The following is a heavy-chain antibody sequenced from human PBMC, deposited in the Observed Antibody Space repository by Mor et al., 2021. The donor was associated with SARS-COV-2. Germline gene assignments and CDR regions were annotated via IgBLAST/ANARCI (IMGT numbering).Heavy chain of an antibody. CDR3: TQHGSWCFDN. Sequence: DGREIYYVDSVKGRFTISRDNAKNSLYLQMNSLRVEDTAVYYCTQHGSWCFDNWGRGTL. J-gene: IGHJ4*02. CDR2: DGREI. V-gene: IGHV3-7*03. D-gene: IGHD1-26*01.